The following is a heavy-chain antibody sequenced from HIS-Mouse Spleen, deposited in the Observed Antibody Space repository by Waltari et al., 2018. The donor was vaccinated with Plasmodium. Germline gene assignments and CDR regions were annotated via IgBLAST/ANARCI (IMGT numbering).Heavy chain of an antibody. CDR3: ARLVVVASKDSY. D-gene: IGHD2-15*01. J-gene: IGHJ4*02. Sequence: QVQLQQWGAGLLKPSETLSLTCAVYGGSFSGYYWSWSRQPPGKGLEWIGEIKHSVRNTETPSLKRRVPISVDTSKNQFSLKLSSVTAADTAVYYCARLVVVASKDSYWGQGTLVTVSS. V-gene: IGHV4-34*01. CDR2: IKHSVRN. CDR1: GGSFSGYY.